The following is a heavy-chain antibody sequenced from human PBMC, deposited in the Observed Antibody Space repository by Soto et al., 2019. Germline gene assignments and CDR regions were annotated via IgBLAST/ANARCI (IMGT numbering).Heavy chain of an antibody. D-gene: IGHD3-22*01. J-gene: IGHJ4*02. CDR3: ARELTMIVDN. CDR2: MNPNSGNT. V-gene: IGHV1-8*01. Sequence: VQLLHSGAEVKKPGASVKVSCKASGYTFTSYDVNWVRQATGQGLEWMGWMNPNSGNTGYAQKFQGRVTMTRNTSISTAYMELSGLRSEDTAVYYCARELTMIVDNWGQGTLVAVSS. CDR1: GYTFTSYD.